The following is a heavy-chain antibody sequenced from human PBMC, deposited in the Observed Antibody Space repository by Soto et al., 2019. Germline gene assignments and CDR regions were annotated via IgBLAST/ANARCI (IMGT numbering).Heavy chain of an antibody. CDR1: GIPVSSNY. D-gene: IGHD3-10*01. CDR3: ARDGPYYYASRMDV. J-gene: IGHJ6*02. V-gene: IGHV3-53*04. Sequence: EVQLVESGGGLVQPGGSLRLSCVASGIPVSSNYMTWVRQAPGKGLEWVSVLHSGGDTYYASSVKGRFTISRHDSTNTLFLQINSLTAEDTAVYYCARDGPYYYASRMDVWGQGTTVTVSS. CDR2: LHSGGDT.